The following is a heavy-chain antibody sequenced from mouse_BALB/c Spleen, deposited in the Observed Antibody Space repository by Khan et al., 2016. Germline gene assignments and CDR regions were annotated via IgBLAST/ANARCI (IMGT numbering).Heavy chain of an antibody. Sequence: QVQLKQSGPSPVQPSQSLSITCTVSGFSLTSYGVHWVRQSPGKGLEWLGVIWRGGSTDYNAAFMSRLSITKDNSKSQVFFKMNSLQADDTAIYYCAKSNYDVGYYAMDYWGQGTSVTVSS. CDR3: AKSNYDVGYYAMDY. D-gene: IGHD2-4*01. V-gene: IGHV2-5-1*01. J-gene: IGHJ4*01. CDR2: IWRGGST. CDR1: GFSLTSYG.